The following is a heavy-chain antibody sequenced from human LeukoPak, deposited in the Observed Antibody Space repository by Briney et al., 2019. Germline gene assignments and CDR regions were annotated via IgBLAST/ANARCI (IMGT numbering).Heavy chain of an antibody. Sequence: GGSLRLSCAASGFTFSSYAMHWVRQAPGKGLEYVSAISSNGGSTYYANSVKGRFTISRDNSKNTLYRQMGSLRAEDMAVYYCAGGERDYGGKGGNRFDPWGQGTLVTVSS. CDR1: GFTFSSYA. CDR2: ISSNGGST. D-gene: IGHD4-23*01. CDR3: AGGERDYGGKGGNRFDP. V-gene: IGHV3-64*01. J-gene: IGHJ5*02.